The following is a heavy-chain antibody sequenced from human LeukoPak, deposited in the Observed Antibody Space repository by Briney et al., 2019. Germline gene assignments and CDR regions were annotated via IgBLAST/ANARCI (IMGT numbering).Heavy chain of an antibody. J-gene: IGHJ1*01. CDR3: ARAPASGYYRGGFFHH. D-gene: IGHD3-3*01. Sequence: GGSLRLSCAASGFSFGDYYMSWIRQAPGKGLEWLSYISSSGSTIYYADSVKGRFTMSRDNAKDSLYLQMNSLRVDDTAVYYCARAPASGYYRGGFFHHWGQGTLVTVSS. CDR1: GFSFGDYY. CDR2: ISSSGSTI. V-gene: IGHV3-11*01.